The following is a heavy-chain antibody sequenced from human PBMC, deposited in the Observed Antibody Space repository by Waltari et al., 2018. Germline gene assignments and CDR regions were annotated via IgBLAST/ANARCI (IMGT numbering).Heavy chain of an antibody. V-gene: IGHV4-61*09. J-gene: IGHJ3*02. CDR2: LYTSGST. CDR1: GGSISSGSYY. D-gene: IGHD1-26*01. CDR3: ARDPLNSIVGATNPFDI. Sequence: QVQLQESGPGLVKPSQTLSLTCTVSGGSISSGSYYWSWIRQPAGKGLEWIGYLYTSGSTNSNPALKRRVTISVDTSKNQFSLKLSSVTAADTAVYYCARDPLNSIVGATNPFDIWGQGTMVTVSS.